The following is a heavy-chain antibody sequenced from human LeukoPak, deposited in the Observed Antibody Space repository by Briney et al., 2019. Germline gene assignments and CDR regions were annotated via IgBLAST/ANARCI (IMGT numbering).Heavy chain of an antibody. CDR1: GYTFTGYY. V-gene: IGHV1-2*02. CDR2: INPNSGGT. Sequence: ASVKVSCKASGYTFTGYYMHWVRQAPGQGVEWMGWINPNSGGTNYAQKFQGRVTMTRDTSISTAYMDLSSLRAEDTAVYYCARDGTRTTGTTFDIWGQGTMVTVSS. D-gene: IGHD1-1*01. CDR3: ARDGTRTTGTTFDI. J-gene: IGHJ3*02.